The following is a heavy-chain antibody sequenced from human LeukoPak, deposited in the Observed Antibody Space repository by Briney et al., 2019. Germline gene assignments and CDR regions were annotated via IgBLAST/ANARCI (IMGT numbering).Heavy chain of an antibody. CDR2: IRSKADGGTT. CDR1: GFTFGDYN. CDR3: ARDDRRCGHDFDY. Sequence: GGSLRLSCTASGFTFGDYNINWFRQAPGRGLEWVGFIRSKADGGTTEYAASVKGRFTISRDDSKNVAYLQINNLRAEDTALYYCARDDRRCGHDFDYWGQGTLVTVSS. D-gene: IGHD4-17*01. V-gene: IGHV3-49*03. J-gene: IGHJ4*02.